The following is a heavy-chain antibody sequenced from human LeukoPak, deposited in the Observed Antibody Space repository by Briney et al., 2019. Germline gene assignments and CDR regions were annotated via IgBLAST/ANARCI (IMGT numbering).Heavy chain of an antibody. J-gene: IGHJ5*02. CDR3: ARDPRVGWFDP. CDR1: GFTFSSYS. V-gene: IGHV3-21*01. CDR2: ISSSSSYI. Sequence: AGSLSLSCAVSGFTFSSYSMNWVRQAPGKGLEWVSSISSSSSYIYYADSVKGRFTISRDNAKNSLYLQMNSLRAEDTAVYYCARDPRVGWFDPWGQGTLVTVSS.